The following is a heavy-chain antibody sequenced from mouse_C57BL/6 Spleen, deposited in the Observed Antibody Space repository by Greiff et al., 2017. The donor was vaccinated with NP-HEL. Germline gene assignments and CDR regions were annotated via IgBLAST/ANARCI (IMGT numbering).Heavy chain of an antibody. CDR2: INPYNGGT. CDR1: GYTFTDYY. J-gene: IGHJ2*01. D-gene: IGHD1-1*01. V-gene: IGHV1-19*01. CDR3: ARRGYGSSLDY. Sequence: VQLKESGPVLVKPGASVKMSCKASGYTFTDYYMNWVKQSHGKSLEWIGVINPYNGGTSYNQKFKGKATLTVDKSSSTAYMELNSLTSEDSAVYYCARRGYGSSLDYWGQGTTLTVSS.